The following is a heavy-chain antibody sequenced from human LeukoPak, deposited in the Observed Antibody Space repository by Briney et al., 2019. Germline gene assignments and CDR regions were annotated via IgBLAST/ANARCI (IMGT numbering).Heavy chain of an antibody. Sequence: GGSLRLSCSASGFTFSNYCMHWVRQAPGKGLEWVSYISSSGSTLYYADSVKGRFTISRDNAKNSLYLQMNSLRAEDSAVYYCARAPVVRAFDIWGQGTMVTVSS. D-gene: IGHD4-23*01. V-gene: IGHV3-48*04. CDR2: ISSSGSTL. J-gene: IGHJ3*02. CDR3: ARAPVVRAFDI. CDR1: GFTFSNYC.